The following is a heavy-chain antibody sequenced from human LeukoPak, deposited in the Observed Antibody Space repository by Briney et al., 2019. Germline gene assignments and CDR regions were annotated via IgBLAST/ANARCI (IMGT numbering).Heavy chain of an antibody. D-gene: IGHD6-19*01. CDR2: IYGSGTT. CDR3: ARRSPYSTGWSSYFDY. V-gene: IGHV4-4*02. CDR1: GGSISSTNW. Sequence: SGTLSLTCAVSGGSISSTNWWSWVRQPPGKGLEWIGEIYGSGTTNYKPSLKSRVTISLDKSRNHFSLKLTSVTAADSAVYYCARRSPYSTGWSSYFDYWGQGALVTVSS. J-gene: IGHJ4*02.